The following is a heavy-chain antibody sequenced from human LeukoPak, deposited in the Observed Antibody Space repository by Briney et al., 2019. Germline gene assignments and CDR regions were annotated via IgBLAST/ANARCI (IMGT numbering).Heavy chain of an antibody. CDR3: VKDNPLDY. CDR2: ISSRGNLI. CDR1: GYTFRDYY. J-gene: IGHJ4*02. V-gene: IGHV3-11*04. Sequence: GGSLRLSCAASGYTFRDYYMSWIRQAPGKGLEWVSYISSRGNLIYYADSVKGRFTISRDNSKNTLYLHINSLRAEDTAVYYCVKDNPLDYWGQGTLVIVSS. D-gene: IGHD1-14*01.